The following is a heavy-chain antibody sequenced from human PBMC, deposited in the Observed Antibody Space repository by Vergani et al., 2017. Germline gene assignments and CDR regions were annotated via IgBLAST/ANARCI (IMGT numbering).Heavy chain of an antibody. D-gene: IGHD2-8*01. CDR2: INSRGTKT. Sequence: EVQMVESGGGLVKPGGSLRLSCVASGFIFSDYWMTWVRKAPGKGLEWVDNINSRGTKTDYMPSLGARFSISRDNTQRSLHLQMYNLRVEDTAIYYCARAGVRAGFDFWGQGTLVTVSS. V-gene: IGHV3-7*03. CDR1: GFIFSDYW. J-gene: IGHJ4*02. CDR3: ARAGVRAGFDF.